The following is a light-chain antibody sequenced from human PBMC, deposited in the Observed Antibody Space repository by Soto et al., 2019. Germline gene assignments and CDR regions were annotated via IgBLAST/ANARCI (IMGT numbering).Light chain of an antibody. CDR3: QQYNSYPWT. V-gene: IGKV1-8*01. CDR1: QGISSY. CDR2: AAS. Sequence: AIRMTQSPSSFSASTIDIVTITFLASQGISSYLAWYQQKPGKAPKLLIYAASTLQSGVPSRFSGSGSGTEFTLTISSLQPDDFATYYCQQYNSYPWTFGQGTKVDI. J-gene: IGKJ1*01.